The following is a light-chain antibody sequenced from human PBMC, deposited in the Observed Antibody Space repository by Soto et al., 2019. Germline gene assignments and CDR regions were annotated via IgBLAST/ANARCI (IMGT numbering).Light chain of an antibody. Sequence: QSALTQPASVSGSPGQSITISCTGTSSDVGSYILVSWYQRHPGKAPKLMIYEETRRPSGVSNRFSGSKSGNTASLTISGRQAEDEADYYCCSYAGSSTFVLFGGGTKLTVL. J-gene: IGLJ2*01. V-gene: IGLV2-23*02. CDR2: EET. CDR1: SSDVGSYIL. CDR3: CSYAGSSTFVL.